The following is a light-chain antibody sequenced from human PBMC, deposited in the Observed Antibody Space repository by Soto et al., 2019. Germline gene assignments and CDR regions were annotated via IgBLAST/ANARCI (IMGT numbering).Light chain of an antibody. CDR1: QSVRSGR. J-gene: IGKJ5*01. CDR2: DAS. CDR3: QEYDDSPPIT. Sequence: EIVLTQSPDTLSLSPGERATLSCRASQSVRSGRLAWYQQKPGQAPRLVIFDASNRASGIPVRFSGSGSGTDFTLTITRLETEDFAVYYCQEYDDSPPITFGLGTRLEI. V-gene: IGKV3-20*01.